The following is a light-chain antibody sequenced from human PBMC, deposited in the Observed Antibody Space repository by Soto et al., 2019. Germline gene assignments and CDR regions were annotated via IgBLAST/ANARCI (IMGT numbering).Light chain of an antibody. CDR1: QSVRNVY. J-gene: IGKJ2*01. CDR2: DAS. CDR3: QPSGSSPRP. Sequence: EIVLTQSPGTLSFSPGERATLSCRASQSVRNVYLAWYQQKPGQAPRLLIYDASNRATGIPDRFSGSGSGTDFTLTINRLEPEDFAVYYCQPSGSSPRPFGQGTKLEIK. V-gene: IGKV3-20*01.